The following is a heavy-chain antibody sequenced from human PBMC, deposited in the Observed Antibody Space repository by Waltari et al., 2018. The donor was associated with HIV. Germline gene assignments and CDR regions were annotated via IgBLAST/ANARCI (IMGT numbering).Heavy chain of an antibody. J-gene: IGHJ4*03. CDR2: ISYDGSNK. CDR3: ARGQRKYCSGGSCYSDY. CDR1: GFTFSSYA. V-gene: IGHV3-30*04. Sequence: QVQLVESGGGVVQPGRSLRLSCAASGFTFSSYAMHWVRQAPGKGLEWVAVISYDGSNKYNADSVKGRFTIFRDNSKNTLYLQMDSLRGEDTAVYYCARGQRKYCSGGSCYSDY. D-gene: IGHD2-15*01.